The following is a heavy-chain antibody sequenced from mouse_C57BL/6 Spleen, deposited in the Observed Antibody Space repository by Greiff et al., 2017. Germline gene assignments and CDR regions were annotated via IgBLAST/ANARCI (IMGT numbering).Heavy chain of an antibody. Sequence: QVQLQQPGAELVKPGASVKLSCKASGYTFTSYWMHWVKQRPGQGLEWIGMIHPNSGSTNYNEKFKSKATLTVDKSSSTAYMQLSSLTSEDSAVYYCARRGDYDRNAMDYWGQGTSVTVSS. D-gene: IGHD2-4*01. CDR1: GYTFTSYW. CDR3: ARRGDYDRNAMDY. CDR2: IHPNSGST. J-gene: IGHJ4*01. V-gene: IGHV1-64*01.